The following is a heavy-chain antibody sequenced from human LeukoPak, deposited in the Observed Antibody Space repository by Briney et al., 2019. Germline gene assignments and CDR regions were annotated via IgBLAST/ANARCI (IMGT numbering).Heavy chain of an antibody. J-gene: IGHJ5*02. Sequence: ASVKVSCKASGYTLTGYYMHWVRQAPGQGLEWMGWINPNSGGTNYAQKFQGRVTMTRDTSISTAYMELSRLRSDDTAVYYCARERGKNIVVVPAAPYFDPWGQGTLVTVSS. CDR1: GYTLTGYY. D-gene: IGHD2-2*01. CDR2: INPNSGGT. CDR3: ARERGKNIVVVPAAPYFDP. V-gene: IGHV1-2*02.